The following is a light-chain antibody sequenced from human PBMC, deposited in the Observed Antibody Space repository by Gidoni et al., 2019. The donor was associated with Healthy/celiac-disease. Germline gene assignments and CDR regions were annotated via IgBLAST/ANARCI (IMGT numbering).Light chain of an antibody. CDR3: QQYNSYSPWT. V-gene: IGKV1-5*01. Sequence: DIQMTQSPSTLSTSVGDRVTLTCRARQSISSWLAWYQQKPGKAPKLLIYDASSLESGVPSRFSGSGSGTEFTLTISSLQPDDFATYYCQQYNSYSPWTFGQGTQVEIK. CDR2: DAS. J-gene: IGKJ1*01. CDR1: QSISSW.